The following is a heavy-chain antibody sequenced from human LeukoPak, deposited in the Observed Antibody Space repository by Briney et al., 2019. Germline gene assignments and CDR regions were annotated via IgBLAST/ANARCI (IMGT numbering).Heavy chain of an antibody. Sequence: GGSLRLSCVASGFTFSDYYMSWIRQTPGKGLECVSTIRSSGAPLNYADSVKGRFTISRDNAKNSLFLQMNSLRAEDTAVCYCARARPMDYYGSSRYYHYMDVWGKGTTATVSS. J-gene: IGHJ6*03. CDR3: ARARPMDYYGSSRYYHYMDV. CDR2: IRSSGAPL. D-gene: IGHD3-10*01. CDR1: GFTFSDYY. V-gene: IGHV3-11*01.